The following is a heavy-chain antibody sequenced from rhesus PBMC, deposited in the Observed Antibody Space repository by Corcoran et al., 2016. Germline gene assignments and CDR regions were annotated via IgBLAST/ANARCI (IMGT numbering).Heavy chain of an antibody. J-gene: IGHJ3*01. V-gene: IGHV4-169*01. D-gene: IGHD3-28*01. CDR3: ARNRTDYYYDSGYYGYDAFDF. Sequence: QLQLQESGPGLVKPSETLSVTCAVSGGSISSSYWSWIRQAPGKGLEWIGYIYGSGSSTNYNPSLQSRVTLSVDTSKNPLSLQLSSVTTADTAVYYCARNRTDYYYDSGYYGYDAFDFWGQGLRVTVSS. CDR1: GGSISSSY. CDR2: IYGSGSST.